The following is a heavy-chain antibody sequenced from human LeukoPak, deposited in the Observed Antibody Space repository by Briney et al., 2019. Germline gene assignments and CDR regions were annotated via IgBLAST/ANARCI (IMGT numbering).Heavy chain of an antibody. CDR2: IYTTGTA. Sequence: TSETLSLTCIISGGSIGPYYWSWIRQAAGKGPEWIGRIYTTGTADYNPSLKGRVFLSVDTSKNQFSLKLSSVTAADTAVYYCARHEYDYVWGSYLYWGQGTLVTVSS. CDR1: GGSIGPYY. V-gene: IGHV4-4*07. J-gene: IGHJ4*02. CDR3: ARHEYDYVWGSYLY. D-gene: IGHD3-16*01.